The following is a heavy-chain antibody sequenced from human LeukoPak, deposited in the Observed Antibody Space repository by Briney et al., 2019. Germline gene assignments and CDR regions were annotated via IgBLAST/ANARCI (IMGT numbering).Heavy chain of an antibody. J-gene: IGHJ6*03. Sequence: ASVKVSCKASGGTFSSYAISWVRQAPGQGLEWMGGIIPIFGTASYAQKFQGRVTITTDESTSTVYMELSSLRSEDTAVYYCARGCGGDCYHYYYYYYMDVWGKGTTVTVSS. D-gene: IGHD2-21*02. CDR2: IIPIFGTA. CDR3: ARGCGGDCYHYYYYYYMDV. CDR1: GGTFSSYA. V-gene: IGHV1-69*05.